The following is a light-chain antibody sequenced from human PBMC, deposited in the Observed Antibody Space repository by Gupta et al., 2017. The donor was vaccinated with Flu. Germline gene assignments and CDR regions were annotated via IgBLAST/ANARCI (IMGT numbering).Light chain of an antibody. J-gene: IGKJ1*01. CDR3: QHTDTSPRT. CDR2: GSF. Sequence: APKLLIYGSFNSQSGVPSRFSGSGSGTDFTLSITSLQPEDFATYFCQHTDTSPRTFGQATKVEIK. V-gene: IGKV1-39*01.